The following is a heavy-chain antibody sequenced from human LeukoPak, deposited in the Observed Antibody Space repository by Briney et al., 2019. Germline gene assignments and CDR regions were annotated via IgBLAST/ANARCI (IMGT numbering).Heavy chain of an antibody. CDR3: EEETAVVVWYHGMDV. CDR2: ISGSGGST. D-gene: IGHD2-15*01. J-gene: IGHJ6*02. V-gene: IGHV3-23*01. CDR1: GLTFSNYA. Sequence: GGSLRLSCAASGLTFSNYAMSWVRQAPGKGLEWVSAISGSGGSTYYADSVKGRFTISRDNSKNTLYLQMNSLRAEDTAVYYGEEETAVVVWYHGMDVWGQWATVTVS.